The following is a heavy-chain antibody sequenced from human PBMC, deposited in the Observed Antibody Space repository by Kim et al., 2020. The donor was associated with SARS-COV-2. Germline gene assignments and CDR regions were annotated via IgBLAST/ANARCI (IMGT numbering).Heavy chain of an antibody. CDR1: GASISGYF. CDR3: ATGDWCKGFFDY. CDR2: VHKSGNT. Sequence: SETLSLTCTVSGASISGYFWSWIRQHPDRGLEWVAYVHKSGNTLYNPSLKSRVIISVDTSKNQFSLNLISVTAADTAIYFCATGDWCKGFFDYWGQGTLATVSS. J-gene: IGHJ4*02. D-gene: IGHD2-8*01. V-gene: IGHV4-59*08.